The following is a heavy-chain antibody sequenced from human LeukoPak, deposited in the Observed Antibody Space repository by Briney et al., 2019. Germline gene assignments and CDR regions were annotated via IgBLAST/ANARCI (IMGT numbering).Heavy chain of an antibody. J-gene: IGHJ3*01. V-gene: IGHV3-23*01. Sequence: GGSLRLSCAASGFPFSSYAMSWVRQAPGKGLEWVSGISGSGGSTYHADSVKGRFTISRDNAKNSLYLQMNSLRAEDTAVYYCARGTTTVQRRDTFDVWGQGTMVTVSS. D-gene: IGHD4-11*01. CDR3: ARGTTTVQRRDTFDV. CDR1: GFPFSSYA. CDR2: ISGSGGST.